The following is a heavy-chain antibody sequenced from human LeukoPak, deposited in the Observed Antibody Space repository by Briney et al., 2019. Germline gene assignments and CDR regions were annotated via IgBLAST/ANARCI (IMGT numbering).Heavy chain of an antibody. CDR3: TRDMQGSRLYLVGSQND. D-gene: IGHD1-26*01. Sequence: GGSLRLSCAASGFTFDDYAMHWVRHAPGKGLEWVSGISWNSGSIGYADSVKGRLTISRDNAMNTLYLQMNSLRAEDSALYYCTRDMQGSRLYLVGSQNDWGQGTLVTVSS. V-gene: IGHV3-9*01. CDR1: GFTFDDYA. J-gene: IGHJ4*02. CDR2: ISWNSGSI.